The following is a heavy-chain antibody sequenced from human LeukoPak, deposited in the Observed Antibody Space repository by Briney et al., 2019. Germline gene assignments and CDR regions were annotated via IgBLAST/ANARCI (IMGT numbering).Heavy chain of an antibody. Sequence: PGGSLRLSCAASEFAFSTYNMNWVRQAPGKGLEWVANIKQDGSEKYYVDSVKGRFTISRDNAKNSLYLQMDSLRAEDTAVYYCARMVRGVYFDYWGQGTLVTVSS. D-gene: IGHD3-10*01. V-gene: IGHV3-7*03. CDR1: EFAFSTYN. J-gene: IGHJ4*02. CDR3: ARMVRGVYFDY. CDR2: IKQDGSEK.